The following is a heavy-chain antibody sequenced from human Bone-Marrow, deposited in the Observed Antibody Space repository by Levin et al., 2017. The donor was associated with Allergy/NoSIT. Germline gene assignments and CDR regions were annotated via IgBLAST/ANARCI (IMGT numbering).Heavy chain of an antibody. Sequence: SGPTLVKPTQTLTLTCTFSGFSLSTSAMCVSWIRQPPGKALEWLALIDWDDVKYYSTSLKTRLTISKDTSKNQVVLTMTNMDPVDTATYYCARTRGHFGDDGTVDYWGQGTLVTVSS. CDR3: ARTRGHFGDDGTVDY. D-gene: IGHD4-17*01. CDR1: GFSLSTSAMC. V-gene: IGHV2-70*01. J-gene: IGHJ4*02. CDR2: IDWDDVK.